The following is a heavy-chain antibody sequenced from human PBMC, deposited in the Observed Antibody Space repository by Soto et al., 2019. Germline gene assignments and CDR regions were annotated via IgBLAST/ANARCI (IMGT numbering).Heavy chain of an antibody. J-gene: IGHJ6*02. V-gene: IGHV4-30-4*01. CDR2: IYYSVST. Sequence: IRQPPGNGLERIGYIYYSVSTYYNPSLKSRVTISVDPSKNQFSLKLRTVTAADTAVYNCAREVISYFYYYGFDVRGQ. CDR3: AREVISYFYYYGFDV. D-gene: IGHD3-10*01.